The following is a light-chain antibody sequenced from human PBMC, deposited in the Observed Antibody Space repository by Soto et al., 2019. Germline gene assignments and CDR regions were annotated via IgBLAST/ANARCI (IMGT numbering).Light chain of an antibody. CDR3: SSYTSSSTPYV. Sequence: QSALTLLASVSGSPGQSITISCTGTSSDVGRYNYVSWYQQHPGKAPKLMIYEVSNRPSGVSNRFSGSKSGNTASLTISGLQAEDEADYYCSSYTSSSTPYVFGTGTKLTVL. V-gene: IGLV2-14*01. CDR2: EVS. J-gene: IGLJ1*01. CDR1: SSDVGRYNY.